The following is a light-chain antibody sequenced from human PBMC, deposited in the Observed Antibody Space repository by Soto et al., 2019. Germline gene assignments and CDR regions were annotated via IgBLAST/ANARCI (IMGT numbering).Light chain of an antibody. Sequence: DIQMTQSPSTLSASVGDRVTITCRASQSINNCLAWYQQKPGKAPKLLIYKASTLESGVPSRFSGSGSGTEFTLTISSLQPDDFATYYCQQYNSISLLSFGGGTKVEIK. CDR1: QSINNC. J-gene: IGKJ4*01. CDR3: QQYNSISLLS. V-gene: IGKV1-5*03. CDR2: KAS.